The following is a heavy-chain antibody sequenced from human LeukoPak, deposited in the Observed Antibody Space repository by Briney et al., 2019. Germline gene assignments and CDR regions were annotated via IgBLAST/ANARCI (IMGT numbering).Heavy chain of an antibody. CDR1: GYTFTSYG. J-gene: IGHJ4*02. CDR3: ARVTQTDYDFDY. D-gene: IGHD4-17*01. CDR2: ISAYNGNT. Sequence: ASVKVSCTASGYTFTSYGISWVRQAPGQGLERMGWISAYNGNTDYAQKLQGRVTMTTDTSTSTAYMELRSLRSDDTAVYYCARVTQTDYDFDYWGQGTLVTVSS. V-gene: IGHV1-18*01.